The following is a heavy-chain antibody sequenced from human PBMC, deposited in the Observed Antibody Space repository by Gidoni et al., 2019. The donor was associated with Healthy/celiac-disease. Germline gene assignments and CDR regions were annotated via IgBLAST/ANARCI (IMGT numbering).Heavy chain of an antibody. J-gene: IGHJ4*02. CDR3: ARDLAIYDSSGCFDY. V-gene: IGHV3-21*01. CDR2: ISSSSSYI. CDR1: GFTFSCYS. Sequence: EVQLVESGGGLVKPGGSLSLSCAASGFTFSCYSMNWVLQASGKGLEWVSAISSSSSYIYYADSVKGRFTISRDNAKNSLYLQMNSLGAEDTAVYYCARDLAIYDSSGCFDYWGQGTLVTVSS. D-gene: IGHD3-22*01.